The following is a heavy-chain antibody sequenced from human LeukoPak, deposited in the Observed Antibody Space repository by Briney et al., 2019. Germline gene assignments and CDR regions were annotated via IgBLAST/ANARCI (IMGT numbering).Heavy chain of an antibody. J-gene: IGHJ4*02. D-gene: IGHD6-13*01. CDR2: IYSGGST. V-gene: IGHV3-53*01. Sequence: GGSLRLSCAASGFTVSSNYMSWVRQAPGKGLEWVSVIYSGGSTYYADSAKGRFTISRDTSKNTLYLQMNNLRAEDTAIYYCARRLSSSSWYGDLDYWGQGTLVTVSS. CDR3: ARRLSSSSWYGDLDY. CDR1: GFTVSSNY.